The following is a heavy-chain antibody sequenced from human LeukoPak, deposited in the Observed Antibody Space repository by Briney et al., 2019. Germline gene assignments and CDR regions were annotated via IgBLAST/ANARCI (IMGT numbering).Heavy chain of an antibody. V-gene: IGHV3-74*01. CDR1: GFSFSDKW. CDR2: IDVDGTTA. Sequence: GGSLRLSCVASGFSFSDKWLHWVRQAPGKGRVWVSNIDVDGTTANYVDSVKGRFTIATDNAKNTLYLQINSLRVEDTAVYYCAKSGRLAEGLTGYYYLDVWGKGTTVTVSS. CDR3: AKSGRLAEGLTGYYYLDV. D-gene: IGHD3-10*01. J-gene: IGHJ6*03.